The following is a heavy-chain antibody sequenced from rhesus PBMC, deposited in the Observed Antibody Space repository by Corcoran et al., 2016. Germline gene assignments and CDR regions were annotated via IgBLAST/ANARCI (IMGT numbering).Heavy chain of an antibody. J-gene: IGHJ4*01. Sequence: QVQLVQSGAEVKKPGASVKVSCKASGFTFGSYAINWVRQAPGQGLEWMGVIIPLVGITNDAEKFQGRVTITAETSTSTAYMELSSLRSEDTAVYYCARASYYDSGYYTFDYWGQGVLVTVSS. V-gene: IGHV1-198*02. CDR3: ARASYYDSGYYTFDY. CDR2: IIPLVGIT. CDR1: GFTFGSYA. D-gene: IGHD3-28*01.